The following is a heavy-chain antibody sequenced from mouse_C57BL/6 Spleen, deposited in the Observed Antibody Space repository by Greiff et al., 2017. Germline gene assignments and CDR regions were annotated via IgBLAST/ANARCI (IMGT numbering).Heavy chain of an antibody. D-gene: IGHD2-12*01. CDR2: INPSNGGT. CDR1: GYTFTSYW. CDR3: ARDSSACFAY. Sequence: QVQLQQPGTELVKPGASVKLSCKASGYTFTSYWMHWVKQRPGQGLEWIGNINPSNGGTNYNETFKSKAKLTVDTSYSTAYMQLISLTSADSAVYYCARDSSACFAYWGQGTLVTVSA. J-gene: IGHJ3*01. V-gene: IGHV1-53*01.